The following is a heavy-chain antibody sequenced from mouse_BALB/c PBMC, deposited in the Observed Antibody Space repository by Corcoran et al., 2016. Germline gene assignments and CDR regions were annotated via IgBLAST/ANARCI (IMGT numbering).Heavy chain of an antibody. D-gene: IGHD4-1*01. Sequence: EVQLQQSGAELVKPGASVKLSCTAYGFNIKDTYMQWVKQRPEQGLEWIGRIDPANGNTKDDPKFQGKATITADTSSNTAYLQLSSLTSDDTACYYCANWDCYFDVWGAGTTVTVSS. CDR3: ANWDCYFDV. CDR2: IDPANGNT. CDR1: GFNIKDTY. V-gene: IGHV14-3*02. J-gene: IGHJ1*01.